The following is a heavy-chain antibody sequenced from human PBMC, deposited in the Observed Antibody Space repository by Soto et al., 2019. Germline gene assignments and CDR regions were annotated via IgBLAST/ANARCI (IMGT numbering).Heavy chain of an antibody. CDR3: AMQWVVANYAMDV. V-gene: IGHV1-18*01. CDR1: GYGFSGHG. D-gene: IGHD6-19*01. Sequence: QIQLVQSGAEVKMPGASVRVSCQTSGYGFSGHGTTWVREAPGQGLEWMWWISPYNGNTDYAQKVQGRDTMTTDTSTSTAYMELRSLRTEDTAVYYSAMQWVVANYAMDVWGQGTTVTVSS. CDR2: ISPYNGNT. J-gene: IGHJ6*02.